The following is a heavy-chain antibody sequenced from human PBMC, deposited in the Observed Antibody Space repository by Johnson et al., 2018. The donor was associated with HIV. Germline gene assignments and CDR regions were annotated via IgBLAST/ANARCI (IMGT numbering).Heavy chain of an antibody. CDR2: ISSNGGST. D-gene: IGHD3-16*01. V-gene: IGHV3-64*04. J-gene: IGHJ3*01. CDR1: GFSFDDYG. Sequence: QMQLVESGGGMIRPGGSLRLSCEASGFSFDDYGMNWVRQVPGKGLEYVSAISSNGGSTYYADSVKGRFTISRDNSKNTLYLQMNSLRAEDTAVYYFATPLGGWRWGDAFDVWGQGTMVTVAS. CDR3: ATPLGGWRWGDAFDV.